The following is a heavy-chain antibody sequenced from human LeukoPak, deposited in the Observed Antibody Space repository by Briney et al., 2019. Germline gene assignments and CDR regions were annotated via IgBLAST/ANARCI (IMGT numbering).Heavy chain of an antibody. D-gene: IGHD5-18*01. Sequence: GGSLRLSCAASGFTFVDYAMHWVRQAPGKGLEGVSGISWNSGSIGYADSVKGRFTISRDNAKNSLYLQMNSLRAEDTALYYCAKSAPRNSYGYATGYDYFDYWGQGTLVTVSS. J-gene: IGHJ4*02. V-gene: IGHV3-9*01. CDR3: AKSAPRNSYGYATGYDYFDY. CDR1: GFTFVDYA. CDR2: ISWNSGSI.